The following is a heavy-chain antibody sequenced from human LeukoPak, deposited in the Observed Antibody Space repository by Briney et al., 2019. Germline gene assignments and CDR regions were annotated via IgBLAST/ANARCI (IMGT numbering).Heavy chain of an antibody. V-gene: IGHV3-48*04. CDR2: ISSGSSTI. CDR3: ARDSYDSSGYPDY. Sequence: GGSLRLSCAASGFTFSNYSMNWVRQAPGKGLEWVSYISSGSSTIYYADSVKGRFTISRDNAKNSLYLQMNSLRAEDTAVYYCARDSYDSSGYPDYWGQGTLVTVSS. CDR1: GFTFSNYS. D-gene: IGHD3-22*01. J-gene: IGHJ4*02.